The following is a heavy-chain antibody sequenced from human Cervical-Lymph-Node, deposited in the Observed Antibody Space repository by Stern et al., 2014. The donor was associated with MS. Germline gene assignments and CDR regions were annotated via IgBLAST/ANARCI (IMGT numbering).Heavy chain of an antibody. CDR2: IWYDGSNK. CDR1: GFTFSSYG. V-gene: IGHV3-33*01. D-gene: IGHD4-23*01. CDR3: ARAFGGNSGGVDY. J-gene: IGHJ4*02. Sequence: VQLVQSGGGVVQPGRSLRLSCAASGFTFSSYGMHWVRQAPGKGLEWVAVIWYDGSNKYYADSVKGRFTISRDNSKNTLYLQMNSLRAEDTAVYYCARAFGGNSGGVDYWGQGTLVTVSS.